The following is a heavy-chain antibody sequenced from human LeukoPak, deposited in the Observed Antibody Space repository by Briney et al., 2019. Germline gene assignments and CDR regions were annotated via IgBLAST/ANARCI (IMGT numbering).Heavy chain of an antibody. CDR2: ISYDGSNK. D-gene: IGHD3-16*01. CDR3: ARDGFLGGGAYYYYGMDV. V-gene: IGHV3-30-3*01. Sequence: PGASLRLSCAASGFTFSSYAMHWVRQAPGKGLEWVAVISYDGSNKYYADSVKGRFTISRDNSKNTLYLQMNSLRAEDTAVYYCARDGFLGGGAYYYYGMDVWGQGTTVTVSS. CDR1: GFTFSSYA. J-gene: IGHJ6*02.